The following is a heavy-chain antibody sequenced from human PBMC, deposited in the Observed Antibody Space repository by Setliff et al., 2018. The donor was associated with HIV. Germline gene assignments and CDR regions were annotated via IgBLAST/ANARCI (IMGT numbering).Heavy chain of an antibody. V-gene: IGHV1-69*05. Sequence: SVKVSCKASGGTFSSYAISWVRQAPGQGLEWMGGIIPTFGTANYAQKFQGRDTITTDESKSTLYLQMNSLRAEDTAVYYCAKKTAAYTSGSWLHYWGQGTLVTVSS. J-gene: IGHJ4*02. CDR1: GGTFSSYA. CDR3: AKKTAAYTSGSWLHY. CDR2: IIPTFGTA. D-gene: IGHD3-10*01.